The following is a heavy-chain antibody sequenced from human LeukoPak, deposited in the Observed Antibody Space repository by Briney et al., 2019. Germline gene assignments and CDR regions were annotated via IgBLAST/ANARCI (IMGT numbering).Heavy chain of an antibody. Sequence: PGGTLRLSCAASGFTFSSYWMHWVRQAPGKGLVWVSRINTDGSSTSYADSVKGRFTISRDNSKNTLYLQMNSLRAEDTAVYYCAREQRYYDYVWGTSLYYMDVWGKGTTVTVSS. D-gene: IGHD3-16*01. J-gene: IGHJ6*03. CDR2: INTDGSST. V-gene: IGHV3-74*01. CDR3: AREQRYYDYVWGTSLYYMDV. CDR1: GFTFSSYW.